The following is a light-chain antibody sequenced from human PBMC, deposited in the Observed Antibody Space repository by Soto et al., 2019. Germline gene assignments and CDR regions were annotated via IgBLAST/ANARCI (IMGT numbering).Light chain of an antibody. CDR2: DVN. CDR1: SSDVGGYNY. Sequence: QSALTQPASVSGSPGQSITISCTGTSSDVGGYNYVSWYQQHPGKAPKLMIYDVNNRPSGVSNRFSGSKSGNTASLTISGLQAEDAGDYYCSSYASSITLVFGGGTKVTVL. V-gene: IGLV2-14*01. J-gene: IGLJ2*01. CDR3: SSYASSITLV.